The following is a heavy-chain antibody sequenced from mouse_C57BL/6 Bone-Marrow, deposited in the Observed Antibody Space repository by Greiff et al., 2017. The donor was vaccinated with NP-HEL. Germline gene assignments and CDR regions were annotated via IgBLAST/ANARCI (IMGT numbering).Heavy chain of an antibody. D-gene: IGHD1-1*01. CDR3: AREGPLLLFAY. CDR1: GYAFTNYL. J-gene: IGHJ3*01. Sequence: QVQLQQSGAELVRPGTSVKVSCKASGYAFTNYLIEWVKQRPGQGLEWIGVINPGSGGTNYNEKFKGKATLTADKSSSTAYMQLSSLTSEDSAVYFCAREGPLLLFAYWGQGTLVTVSA. CDR2: INPGSGGT. V-gene: IGHV1-54*01.